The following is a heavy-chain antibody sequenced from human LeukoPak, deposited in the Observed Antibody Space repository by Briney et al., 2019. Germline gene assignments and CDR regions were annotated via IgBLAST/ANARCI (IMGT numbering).Heavy chain of an antibody. CDR2: ITTSDGNT. CDR3: AKDGGLWVSAHWGDS. J-gene: IGHJ4*02. D-gene: IGHD7-27*01. CDR1: GFTFDDYA. Sequence: GGSLRLSCAASGFTFDDYAMHWVRQAPGKGLEWVSTITTSDGNTYYADSVKGRFTVSRDNSKNTLFLQMNSLRAEDTAVYYCAKDGGLWVSAHWGDSWGRGTLVTVSS. V-gene: IGHV3-23*01.